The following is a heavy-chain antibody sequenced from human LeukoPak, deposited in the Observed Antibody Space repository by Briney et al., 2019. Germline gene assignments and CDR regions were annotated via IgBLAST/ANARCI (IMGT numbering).Heavy chain of an antibody. CDR1: GFTFSSYA. CDR2: ISGSGGST. D-gene: IGHD3-3*01. CDR3: AKDRQYDFWSGYPYYFDY. J-gene: IGHJ4*02. V-gene: IGHV3-23*01. Sequence: PGGSLRLSCAASGFTFSSYAMSWVRQAPGKGLEWVSAISGSGGSTYYADSVKGRFTISRDNSENTLYLQVNSLRAEDTAVYYCAKDRQYDFWSGYPYYFDYWGQGTLVTVSS.